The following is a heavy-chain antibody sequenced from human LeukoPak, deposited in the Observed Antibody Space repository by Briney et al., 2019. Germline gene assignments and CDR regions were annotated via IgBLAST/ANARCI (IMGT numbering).Heavy chain of an antibody. CDR3: ATDPQGLRFLEWLS. D-gene: IGHD3-3*01. J-gene: IGHJ5*02. Sequence: GASVKVSCKASGYTLTELSMHWVRQAPGKGLEWMGGFDPEDGETIYAQKFQGRVTMTEDTSTDTAYMELSSLRSEDTAVYYCATDPQGLRFLEWLSWGQGTLVTVSS. CDR1: GYTLTELS. CDR2: FDPEDGET. V-gene: IGHV1-24*01.